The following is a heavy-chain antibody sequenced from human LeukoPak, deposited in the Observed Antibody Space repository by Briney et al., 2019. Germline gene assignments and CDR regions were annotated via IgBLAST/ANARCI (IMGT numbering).Heavy chain of an antibody. V-gene: IGHV4-61*01. CDR2: ISYSGST. D-gene: IGHD2-2*02. Sequence: ASETLSLTCTVSGGSISSGSYYWSWIRQPPGKGLEWIGYISYSGSTNYNPSLKSRVTISVDTFKNQFSLKLSSVTAADTAVYYCARGILGYCSSTSCYTGAFDIWGQGTMVTVSS. CDR1: GGSISSGSYY. CDR3: ARGILGYCSSTSCYTGAFDI. J-gene: IGHJ3*02.